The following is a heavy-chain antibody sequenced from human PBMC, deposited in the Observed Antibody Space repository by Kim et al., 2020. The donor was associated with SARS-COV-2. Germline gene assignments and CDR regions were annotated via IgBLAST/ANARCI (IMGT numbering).Heavy chain of an antibody. J-gene: IGHJ4*02. CDR3: ARVHSGYDYDFDY. Sequence: AQKFQGRVTMTRDTSISTAYMELSRLRSDDTAVYYCARVHSGYDYDFDYWGQGTLVTVSS. V-gene: IGHV1-2*02. D-gene: IGHD5-12*01.